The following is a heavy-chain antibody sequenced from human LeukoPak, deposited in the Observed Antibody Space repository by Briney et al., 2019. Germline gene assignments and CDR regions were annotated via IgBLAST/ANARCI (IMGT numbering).Heavy chain of an antibody. D-gene: IGHD3-10*01. V-gene: IGHV4-34*01. CDR2: ISQSGST. J-gene: IGHJ6*02. Sequence: PSETLSLTCGVYGGSFSGYYWSWIRQAPGKGPEWIGDISQSGSTTYNPSLKSRVTISVDTSKNQFSLKLSSVTAADTAVYYCARDKLLWFGELSPYYYGMDVWGQGTTVTVSS. CDR1: GGSFSGYY. CDR3: ARDKLLWFGELSPYYYGMDV.